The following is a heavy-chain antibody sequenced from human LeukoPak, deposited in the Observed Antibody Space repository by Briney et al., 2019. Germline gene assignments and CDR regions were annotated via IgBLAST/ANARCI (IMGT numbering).Heavy chain of an antibody. D-gene: IGHD4-23*01. J-gene: IGHJ4*02. CDR3: ARAYGGNSGPY. Sequence: GGSLRLSCVASGFTFSSYSMNWVRQAPGKGPEWVSYISSSSSDIYYADSVKGRFTISRDNAKNSLHLQMNSLRAEDTAVYYCARAYGGNSGPYWGQGTLVTVSS. CDR2: ISSSSSDI. CDR1: GFTFSSYS. V-gene: IGHV3-48*01.